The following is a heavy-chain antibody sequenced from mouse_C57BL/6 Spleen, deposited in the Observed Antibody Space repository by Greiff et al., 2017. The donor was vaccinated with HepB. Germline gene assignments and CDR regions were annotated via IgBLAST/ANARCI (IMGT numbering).Heavy chain of an antibody. J-gene: IGHJ2*01. CDR2: IYPGDGDT. CDR3: ARWITTVVVDY. V-gene: IGHV1-82*01. CDR1: GYAFSSSW. Sequence: VQLQQSGPELVKPGASVKISCKASGYAFSSSWMNWVKQRPGKGLEWIGRIYPGDGDTNYNGKFKGKATLTAEKSSSTAYMQLSSLTSEDSAVYFCARWITTVVVDYWGQGTTLTVSS. D-gene: IGHD1-1*01.